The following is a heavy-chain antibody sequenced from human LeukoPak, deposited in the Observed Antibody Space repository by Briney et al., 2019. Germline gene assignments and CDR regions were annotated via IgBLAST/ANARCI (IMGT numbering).Heavy chain of an antibody. CDR2: IYYSGST. D-gene: IGHD6-19*01. V-gene: IGHV4-59*08. Sequence: PSETLSLTCTVSGGSISTYSWSWIRQPPGKGLEWIGYIYYSGSTNYNPSLKSRVTTSIDTSKNHFSLKLSSVTAADTAVYYCARSSGWYVFDYWGQGTLVTASS. CDR1: GGSISTYS. CDR3: ARSSGWYVFDY. J-gene: IGHJ4*02.